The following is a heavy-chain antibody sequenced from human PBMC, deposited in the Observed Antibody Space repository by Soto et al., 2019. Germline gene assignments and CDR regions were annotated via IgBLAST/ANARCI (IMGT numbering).Heavy chain of an antibody. CDR3: ARDVLPRYSDSRDS. CDR2: IWYDGSNK. D-gene: IGHD4-17*01. Sequence: ASEVTCVGYGGRRILQKPDKGLEWVAVIWYDGSNKYYADSVKGRFTISRDNSKNTLYLQMNSLRAEDTAVYYCARDVLPRYSDSRDSLRPGTQVTVSS. V-gene: IGHV3-33*01. CDR1: EVTCVGYG. J-gene: IGHJ5*01.